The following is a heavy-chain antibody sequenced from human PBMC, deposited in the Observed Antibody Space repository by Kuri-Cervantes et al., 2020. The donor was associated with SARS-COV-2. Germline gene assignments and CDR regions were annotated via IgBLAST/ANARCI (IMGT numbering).Heavy chain of an antibody. CDR2: IYYSGST. D-gene: IGHD6-13*01. CDR1: GGSISSGDYY. CDR3: ARHGLDPRSSWYLLPQIDY. V-gene: IGHV4-39*01. Sequence: SETLSLTCTVFGGSISSGDYYWGWIRQPPGKGLEWIGSIYYSGSTYYNPSLKSRVTISVDTSKNQFSLKLSSVTAADTAVYYCARHGLDPRSSWYLLPQIDYWGQGTLVTVSS. J-gene: IGHJ4*02.